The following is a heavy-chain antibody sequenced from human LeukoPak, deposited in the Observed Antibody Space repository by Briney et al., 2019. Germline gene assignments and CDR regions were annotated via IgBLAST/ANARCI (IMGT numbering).Heavy chain of an antibody. CDR2: IRSKGYGGTA. CDR1: GFTFGDYS. J-gene: IGHJ4*02. CDR3: TREIRYFDWFQADY. D-gene: IGHD3-9*01. Sequence: GGSLRLSCTTSGFTFGDYSMSWFRQAPGKGLEWVGFIRSKGYGGTAEYAASVKGRFTISRDDSNSIAYLQMDSLRTEDTAVYYCTREIRYFDWFQADYWGQGTLVTVSS. V-gene: IGHV3-49*03.